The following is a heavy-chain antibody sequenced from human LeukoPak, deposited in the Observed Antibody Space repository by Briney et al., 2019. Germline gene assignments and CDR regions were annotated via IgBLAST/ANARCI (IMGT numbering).Heavy chain of an antibody. CDR3: ARSSSYGYVWGSYRLGVFDY. CDR2: IYTGGST. J-gene: IGHJ4*02. D-gene: IGHD3-16*02. CDR1: GFTVSTTY. Sequence: GGSLRLSCAASGFTVSTTYMSWVRQAPGKGLEWVSIIYTGGSTYYAHSVKGRFTISRDNSKNTVYLQMNSLRAEDTAVYYCARSSSYGYVWGSYRLGVFDYWGQGTLVTVSS. V-gene: IGHV3-66*01.